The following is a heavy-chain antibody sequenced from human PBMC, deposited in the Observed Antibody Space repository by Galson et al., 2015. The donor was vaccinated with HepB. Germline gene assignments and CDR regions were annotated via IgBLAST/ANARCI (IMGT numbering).Heavy chain of an antibody. J-gene: IGHJ4*02. CDR3: ARDTPDVGYSNGNAIDY. CDR1: GFTFSSYG. D-gene: IGHD5-18*01. CDR2: IWYDGSNK. V-gene: IGHV3-33*08. Sequence: SLRLSCAASGFTFSSYGMHWVRQAPGKGLEWVAVIWYDGSNKYYADSVKGRFTISRDNSKNTLYLQMNSLRAEDTAVYYCARDTPDVGYSNGNAIDYWGQGTMVTVSS.